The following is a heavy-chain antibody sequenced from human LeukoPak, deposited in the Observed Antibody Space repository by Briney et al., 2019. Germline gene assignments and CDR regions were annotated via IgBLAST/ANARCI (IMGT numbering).Heavy chain of an antibody. J-gene: IGHJ4*02. Sequence: GGSLRLSCAASGFTFSSYSMNWVRQAPGKGLEWVSSISSSSSYIYYADSVKGRFTISRDNAKNSLYLQMNSLRAEDTAVYYCARDTGQLWFFDYWGQGTLVTVSS. CDR1: GFTFSSYS. CDR3: ARDTGQLWFFDY. D-gene: IGHD5-18*01. V-gene: IGHV3-21*01. CDR2: ISSSSSYI.